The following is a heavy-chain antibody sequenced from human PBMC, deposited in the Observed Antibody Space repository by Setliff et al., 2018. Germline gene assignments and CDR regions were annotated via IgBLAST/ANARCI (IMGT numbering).Heavy chain of an antibody. CDR1: GFTFSNAW. D-gene: IGHD3-16*01. CDR3: TTDPSPTFGGVIGAAFDI. CDR2: IKGKTDGLTT. V-gene: IGHV3-15*07. Sequence: GESLKISCAASGFTFSNAWMNWVRQAPGKGLEWVGRIKGKTDGLTTDYAAPVKGGFTISRDDSKNTLYLQMNSLKTEDTAVYYCTTDPSPTFGGVIGAAFDIWGQGTMVTVS. J-gene: IGHJ3*02.